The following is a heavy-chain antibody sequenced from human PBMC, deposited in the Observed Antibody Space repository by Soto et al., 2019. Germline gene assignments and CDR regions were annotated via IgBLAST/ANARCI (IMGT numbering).Heavy chain of an antibody. J-gene: IGHJ4*02. CDR2: IFYVGSP. Sequence: SETLSLTCSVSGASINSYCWSWIRQPPGKGLEWSGFIFYVGSPNSIPSLKSRVTISIDTSKSQFSLKLPSVTAADTAVYYCARLTRYDSGWSAFDYWGQGALVTVSS. CDR3: ARLTRYDSGWSAFDY. CDR1: GASINSYC. D-gene: IGHD6-19*01. V-gene: IGHV4-59*01.